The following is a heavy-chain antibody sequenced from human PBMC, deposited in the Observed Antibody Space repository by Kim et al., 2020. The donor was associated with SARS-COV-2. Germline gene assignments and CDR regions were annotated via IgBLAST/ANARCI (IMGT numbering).Heavy chain of an antibody. Sequence: SETLSLTCTVSGGSISSSSYYWGWIRQPPGKGLEWIGSIYYSGSTYYNPSLKSRVTISVDTSKNQFSLKLSSVTAADTAVYYCARHSGWIQLWYIDYWGQGTLVTVSS. CDR1: GGSISSSSYY. CDR2: IYYSGST. D-gene: IGHD5-18*01. J-gene: IGHJ4*02. V-gene: IGHV4-39*01. CDR3: ARHSGWIQLWYIDY.